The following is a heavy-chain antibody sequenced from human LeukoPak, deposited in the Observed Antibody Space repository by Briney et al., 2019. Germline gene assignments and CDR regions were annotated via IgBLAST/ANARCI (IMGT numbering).Heavy chain of an antibody. CDR1: GFTFSSYG. Sequence: GGSLRLSCAASGFTFSSYGMHWVRQAPGKGLEWVAFIRYDGSNKYYADSVKGRFTISRDNSKNTLYLQMNSLRAEDTAVYYCANAMVRGVILDYWGQGTLVTVSS. J-gene: IGHJ4*02. CDR2: IRYDGSNK. V-gene: IGHV3-30*02. D-gene: IGHD3-10*01. CDR3: ANAMVRGVILDY.